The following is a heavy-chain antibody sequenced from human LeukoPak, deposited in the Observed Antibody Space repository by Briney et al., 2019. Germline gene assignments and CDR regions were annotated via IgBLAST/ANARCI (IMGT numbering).Heavy chain of an antibody. J-gene: IGHJ4*02. CDR2: ISSSSSYI. CDR1: GFTFSYYS. D-gene: IGHD4-17*01. Sequence: PGGSLRLSCAASGFTFSYYSMNWVRQAPGKGLEWVSSISSSSSYIYYADSVKGRFTISRDNAKNSLYLQMSSLRAEDTAVYYCARGANNYGDHTMMIWGQGTLVTVSS. V-gene: IGHV3-21*01. CDR3: ARGANNYGDHTMMI.